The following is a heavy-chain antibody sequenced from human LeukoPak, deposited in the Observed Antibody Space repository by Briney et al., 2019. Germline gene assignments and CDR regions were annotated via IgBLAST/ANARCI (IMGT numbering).Heavy chain of an antibody. CDR1: GGSISSYY. V-gene: IGHV4-59*12. CDR2: IYHSGST. D-gene: IGHD5-18*01. CDR3: ATNKSGYSYGDDAFDI. J-gene: IGHJ3*02. Sequence: KASETLSLTCTVSGGSISSYYWSWVRQPPGKGLEWIGEIYHSGSTYYNPSLKSRVTISVDTSKNQFSLKLSSVTAADTAVYYCATNKSGYSYGDDAFDIWGQGTMVTVSS.